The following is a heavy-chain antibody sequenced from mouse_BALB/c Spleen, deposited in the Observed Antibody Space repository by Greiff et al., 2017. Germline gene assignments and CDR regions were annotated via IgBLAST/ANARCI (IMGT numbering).Heavy chain of an antibody. CDR3: ARTARATRAMDY. J-gene: IGHJ4*01. V-gene: IGHV14-3*02. D-gene: IGHD3-2*01. CDR1: GFNIKDTY. Sequence: VQLQQSGAELVKPGASVKLSCTASGFNIKDTYMHWVKQRPEQGLEWIGRIDPANGNTKYDPKFQGKATITADTSSNTAYLQLSSLTSEDTAVYYCARTARATRAMDYWGQGTSVTVSS. CDR2: IDPANGNT.